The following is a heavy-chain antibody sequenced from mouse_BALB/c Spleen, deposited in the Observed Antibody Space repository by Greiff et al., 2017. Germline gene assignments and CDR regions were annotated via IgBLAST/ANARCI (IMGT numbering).Heavy chain of an antibody. CDR3: ARSGYYGGVYYFDY. V-gene: IGHV1S56*01. CDR2: IYPGDGST. D-gene: IGHD1-1*01. J-gene: IGHJ2*01. Sequence: VQLVESGPELVKPGASVKISCKASGYTFTSYDINWVKQRPGQGLEWIGCIYPGDGSTNYNEKFKGKATVTADKSSSTAYMQLSSLTSENSAVYCCARSGYYGGVYYFDYWGQGTTLTVSS. CDR1: GYTFTSYD.